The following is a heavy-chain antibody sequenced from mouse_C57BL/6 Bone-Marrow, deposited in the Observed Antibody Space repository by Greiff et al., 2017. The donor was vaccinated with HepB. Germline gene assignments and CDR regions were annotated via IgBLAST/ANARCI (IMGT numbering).Heavy chain of an antibody. D-gene: IGHD2-4*01. V-gene: IGHV1-22*01. CDR2: INPNNGGT. CDR3: ATSYDYDQGEAGYAMDY. J-gene: IGHJ4*01. CDR1: GYTFTDYN. Sequence: EVQLQQSGPELVKPGASVKMSCKASGYTFTDYNMHWVKQSHGKSLEWIGYINPNNGGTSYNQKFKGKATLTVNKSSSTAYMELRSLTSEDSAVYYCATSYDYDQGEAGYAMDYWGQGTSVTVSS.